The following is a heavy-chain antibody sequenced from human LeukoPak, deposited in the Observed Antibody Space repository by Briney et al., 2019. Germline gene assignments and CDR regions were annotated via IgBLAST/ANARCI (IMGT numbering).Heavy chain of an antibody. D-gene: IGHD3-22*01. CDR2: ISGSGGST. Sequence: PGGSLRLSCAASGFTFSSYAMSWVRQAPGKGLEWVSAISGSGGSTYYADSVKGRFTLSRDNSNNTLSLEMSSLRAEDTAVYYCAREGTYYDSSGYYVSWGQGTLVTVSS. CDR1: GFTFSSYA. J-gene: IGHJ5*02. CDR3: AREGTYYDSSGYYVS. V-gene: IGHV3-23*01.